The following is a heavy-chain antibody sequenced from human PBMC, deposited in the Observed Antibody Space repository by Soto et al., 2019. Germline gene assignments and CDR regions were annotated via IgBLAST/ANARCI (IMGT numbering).Heavy chain of an antibody. J-gene: IGHJ3*02. D-gene: IGHD3-10*01. CDR1: GVSISTYY. CDR2: LYFNGNT. CDR3: ARDNGYVSGIASWGDAFDI. V-gene: IGHV4-59*12. Sequence: SETLSLSCTVTGVSISTYYWSWIRQPPGKRLEWLGYLYFNGNTDYNPSLKSRVTISVDRSKNQFSLKLSSVTAADTAVYYCARDNGYVSGIASWGDAFDIWGQGTTVTVSS.